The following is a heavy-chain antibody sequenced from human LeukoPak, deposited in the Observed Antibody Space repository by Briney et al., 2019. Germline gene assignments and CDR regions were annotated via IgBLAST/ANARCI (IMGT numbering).Heavy chain of an antibody. CDR1: GYTFTGYY. Sequence: ASVKVSCKASGYTFTGYYMHWVRQAPGQGLEWMGRINPNSGGTNYAQKFQGRVTMTRATSISTAYMELSRLRSDDTAVYYCARTYYYGSGSYRNNWFDPWGQGTLVTVSS. CDR2: INPNSGGT. D-gene: IGHD3-10*01. CDR3: ARTYYYGSGSYRNNWFDP. V-gene: IGHV1-2*06. J-gene: IGHJ5*02.